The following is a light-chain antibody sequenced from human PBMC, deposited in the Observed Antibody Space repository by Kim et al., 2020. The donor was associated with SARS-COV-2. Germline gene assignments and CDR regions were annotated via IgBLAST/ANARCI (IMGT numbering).Light chain of an antibody. J-gene: IGKJ1*01. V-gene: IGKV1-39*01. CDR3: QQSYSTPGT. CDR2: AAS. CDR1: QSISSY. Sequence: SASVGDRVTITCRASQSISSYLNWYQQKPGKAPKLLIYAASSLQSGVPSRFSGSGSGTDFTLTISSLQPEDFATDYCQQSYSTPGTFGQGTKVEIK.